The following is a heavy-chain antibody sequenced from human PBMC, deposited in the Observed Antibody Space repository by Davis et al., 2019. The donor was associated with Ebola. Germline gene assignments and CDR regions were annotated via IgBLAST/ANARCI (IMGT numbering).Heavy chain of an antibody. CDR2: INHSGST. CDR1: GGSFSGYY. Sequence: SETLSLTCAVYGGSFSGYYWSWIRQPPGKGLEWIGEINHSGSTNYNPSLKIRVTISVDTSKNQFSLKLSSVTAADTAVYYCARSMVRGVVMDYWGQGTLVTVSS. V-gene: IGHV4-34*01. D-gene: IGHD3-10*01. J-gene: IGHJ4*02. CDR3: ARSMVRGVVMDY.